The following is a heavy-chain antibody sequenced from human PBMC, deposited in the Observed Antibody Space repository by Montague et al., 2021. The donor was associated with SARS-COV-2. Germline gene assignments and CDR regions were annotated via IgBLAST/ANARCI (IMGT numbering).Heavy chain of an antibody. CDR2: IYYSGST. CDR1: GGSIRTSSYY. V-gene: IGHV4-39*01. J-gene: IGHJ3*02. CDR3: AMRGGALGAFDI. D-gene: IGHD3-10*01. Sequence: SETLSLTCTVSGGSIRTSSYYWCWIRQPPGKVLDWIGGIYYSGSTYYNPSLKSRVTISVDTSKNQFSLKLSSVTAADTAVYYCAMRGGALGAFDIWGQGTMVIVSS.